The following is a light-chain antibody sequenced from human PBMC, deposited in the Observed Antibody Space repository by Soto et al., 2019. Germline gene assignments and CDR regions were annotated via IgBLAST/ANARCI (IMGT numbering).Light chain of an antibody. V-gene: IGKV3-11*01. J-gene: IGKJ1*01. CDR2: DAS. CDR1: QSVSSY. Sequence: EIVLTQSPATLSLSPGERATLSCRASQSVSSYLAWYQQKPGQAPRLLIYDASNRATGIPARFSGRGSGTDFTLTISSLEPEDFALYYCQQRTTFGQGTKVDIK. CDR3: QQRTT.